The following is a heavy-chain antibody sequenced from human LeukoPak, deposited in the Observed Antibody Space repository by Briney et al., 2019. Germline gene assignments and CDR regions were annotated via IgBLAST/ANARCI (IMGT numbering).Heavy chain of an antibody. Sequence: GRSLRLSCAASGFTFSSYGMHWVRQAPGKGLEWVSVIYSGGSTYYADPVKGRFTISRDNSKNTLYLQMNSLRAEDTAVYYCARVHWNYPNWFDPWGQGTLVTVSS. D-gene: IGHD1-7*01. CDR1: GFTFSSYG. J-gene: IGHJ5*02. V-gene: IGHV3-66*01. CDR3: ARVHWNYPNWFDP. CDR2: IYSGGST.